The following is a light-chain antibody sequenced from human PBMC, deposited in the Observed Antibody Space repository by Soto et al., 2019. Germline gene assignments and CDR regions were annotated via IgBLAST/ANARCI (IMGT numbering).Light chain of an antibody. V-gene: IGKV3-20*01. CDR2: GAS. Sequence: EIVLTQSPATLSLSPWEGATLSCRASQDLRSNYLAWYQQRPGQAPRLLIFGASGTATGIPDRFRASGSGTDFTLTISSLEPEDFAVYFCQQYATSPRTFGQGTKVDIK. CDR1: QDLRSNY. J-gene: IGKJ1*01. CDR3: QQYATSPRT.